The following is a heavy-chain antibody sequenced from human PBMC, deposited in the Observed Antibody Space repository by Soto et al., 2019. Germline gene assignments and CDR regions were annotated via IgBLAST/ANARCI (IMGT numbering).Heavy chain of an antibody. CDR1: GFTFSTYW. Sequence: EVQLVESGGGLVQPGGSLRLSCAASGFTFSTYWMTWVRQPPGKGLEWVANMDQDGSETYYVDSVRGRFTVSRDNAMNSLYLQMNSLRVEDPAVYYCVCGGNFFIYWGEGTLVTVSP. CDR3: VCGGNFFIY. D-gene: IGHD3-16*01. J-gene: IGHJ4*02. V-gene: IGHV3-7*01. CDR2: MDQDGSET.